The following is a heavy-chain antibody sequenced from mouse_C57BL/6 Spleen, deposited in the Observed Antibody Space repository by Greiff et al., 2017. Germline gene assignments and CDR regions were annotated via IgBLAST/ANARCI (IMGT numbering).Heavy chain of an antibody. D-gene: IGHD2-3*01. J-gene: IGHJ4*01. CDR2: IYPRSGNT. CDR3: ARVRNDGYHYAMDY. CDR1: GYTFTSYG. V-gene: IGHV1-81*01. Sequence: VKLMESGAELARPGASVKLSCKASGYTFTSYGISWVKQRTGQGLEWIGEIYPRSGNTYYNEKFKGKATLTADKSSSTAYMELRSLTSEDSAVYFCARVRNDGYHYAMDYWGQGTSVTVAS.